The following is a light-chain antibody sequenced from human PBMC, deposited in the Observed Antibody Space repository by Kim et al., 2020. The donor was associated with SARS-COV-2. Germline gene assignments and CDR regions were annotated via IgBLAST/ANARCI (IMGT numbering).Light chain of an antibody. Sequence: SASVGDRVTISCRASQNIHIWLAWFQQKPGKAPRVLMYKASTLESGVPSRFSGSGSGTEFTLTISSLHPDDFATYYCQQYDVHPETFGQGTKVEVK. CDR2: KAS. CDR3: QQYDVHPET. V-gene: IGKV1-5*03. J-gene: IGKJ1*01. CDR1: QNIHIW.